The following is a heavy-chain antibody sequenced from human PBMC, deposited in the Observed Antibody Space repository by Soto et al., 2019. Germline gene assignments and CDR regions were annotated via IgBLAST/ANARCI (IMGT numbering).Heavy chain of an antibody. D-gene: IGHD2-15*01. Sequence: SQTLSLTCAISGDSVSSNSAAWNWIRQSPSRGLEWLGRTYYRSKWYNDYAVSVKSRITINPDTSKNQFSLQLNSVTPEYTAVYYCARGPQGYCSGCSCGMDVWGQGTTVTVSS. CDR2: TYYRSKWYN. CDR1: GDSVSSNSAA. V-gene: IGHV6-1*01. J-gene: IGHJ6*02. CDR3: ARGPQGYCSGCSCGMDV.